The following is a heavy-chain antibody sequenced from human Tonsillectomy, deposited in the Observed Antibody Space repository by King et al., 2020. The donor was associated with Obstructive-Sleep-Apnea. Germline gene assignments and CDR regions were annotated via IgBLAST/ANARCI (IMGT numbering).Heavy chain of an antibody. CDR2: INPSGGNT. J-gene: IGHJ6*02. CDR3: ARDSAPGMDV. Sequence: VQLVESGAGVKKPGASVIVSCKASGYTFTNYHVHWVRQAPGQGLEWMGLINPSGGNTVYAQSLSDRVTMTRDTSSSTVYMQLSSLISDDTAVYFCARDSAPGMDVWGQGTTVTVSS. D-gene: IGHD2-15*01. CDR1: GYTFTNYH. V-gene: IGHV1-46*01.